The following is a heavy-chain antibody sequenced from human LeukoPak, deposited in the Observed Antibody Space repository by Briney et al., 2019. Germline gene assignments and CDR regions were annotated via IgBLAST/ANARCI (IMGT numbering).Heavy chain of an antibody. D-gene: IGHD6-19*01. CDR2: IFYSGST. CDR3: ARLGSGWYGTFDY. CDR1: GGSISSYY. J-gene: IGHJ4*02. V-gene: IGHV4-59*08. Sequence: PSETLSLTCTVSGGSISSYYWSWIRQPPGKGLEWIGYIFYSGSTNYNPSLESRVTISLDTSKNQFSLRLSSVTAADTAVYYCARLGSGWYGTFDYWGQGTLVTVSS.